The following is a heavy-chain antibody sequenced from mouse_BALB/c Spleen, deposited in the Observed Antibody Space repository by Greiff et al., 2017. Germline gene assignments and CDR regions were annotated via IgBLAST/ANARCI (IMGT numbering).Heavy chain of an antibody. V-gene: IGHV5-6-5*01. D-gene: IGHD2-4*01. CDR1: GFTFSSYA. J-gene: IGHJ4*01. CDR2: ISSGGST. Sequence: EVKLEESGGGLVQPGGSMKLSCAASGFTFSSYAMSWVRQTPEKRLEWVASISSGGSTYYPDSVKGRFTISRDNARNILYLQMSSLRSEDTAMYYCAREDDYDYAMDYWGQGTSVTVSS. CDR3: AREDDYDYAMDY.